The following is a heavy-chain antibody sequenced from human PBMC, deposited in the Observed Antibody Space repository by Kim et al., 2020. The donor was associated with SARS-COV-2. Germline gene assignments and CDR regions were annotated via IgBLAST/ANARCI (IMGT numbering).Heavy chain of an antibody. CDR2: ISSSGSTI. D-gene: IGHD5-18*01. CDR1: GFTFSSYE. V-gene: IGHV3-48*03. Sequence: GGSLRLSCAASGFTFSSYEMNWVRQAPGKGLEWVSYISSSGSTIYYADSVKGRFTISRDNAKNSLYLQMNSLRAEDTAVYYCARVKRGYSYGPTLLSDYWGQGTLVTVSS. CDR3: ARVKRGYSYGPTLLSDY. J-gene: IGHJ4*02.